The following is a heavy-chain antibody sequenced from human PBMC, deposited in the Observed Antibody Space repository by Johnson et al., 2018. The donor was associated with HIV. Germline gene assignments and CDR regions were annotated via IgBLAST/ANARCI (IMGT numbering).Heavy chain of an antibody. CDR2: IWYDGSNK. Sequence: QVHLVESGGGVVQPGRSLRLSCAASGFIFSSYGMHWVRQAPGKGLEWVAVIWYDGSNKYYADSVKGRFTISRDNSKNTLYLQMNSLRADDTAVYYCATSTASDAFDIWGQGTMVTVSS. D-gene: IGHD1-1*01. J-gene: IGHJ3*02. CDR1: GFIFSSYG. CDR3: ATSTASDAFDI. V-gene: IGHV3-33*01.